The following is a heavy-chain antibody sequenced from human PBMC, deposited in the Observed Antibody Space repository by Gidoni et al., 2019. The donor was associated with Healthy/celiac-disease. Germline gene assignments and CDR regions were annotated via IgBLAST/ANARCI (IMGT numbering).Heavy chain of an antibody. CDR2: IITIFGTA. D-gene: IGHD6-13*01. J-gene: IGHJ6*02. CDR3: ARLRRVYSSSGQTAYYYGMDV. Sequence: QLQLVQSGAEVTKPGSSVKVSCKASRGTFRSYAISRGRQAPVQGLEWMGGIITIFGTANNAQKYQGRVTITADESTSTAYMELSSLGSEDTAVYYCARLRRVYSSSGQTAYYYGMDVWGQGTTVTVSS. CDR1: RGTFRSYA. V-gene: IGHV1-69*01.